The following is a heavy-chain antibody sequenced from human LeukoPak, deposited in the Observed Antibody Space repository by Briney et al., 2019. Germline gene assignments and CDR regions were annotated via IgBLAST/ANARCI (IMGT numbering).Heavy chain of an antibody. V-gene: IGHV3-23*01. CDR3: AKRYSSGWYHFDC. J-gene: IGHJ4*02. Sequence: GGSLRLSCAASGFTFSSYAMSWVRQAPGKGLEWVSAISSTGASTFYADSVKGRFTISRDNSKNTLYLQTNSLRAEDTAVYYCAKRYSSGWYHFDCWGQGTLVTVSS. CDR1: GFTFSSYA. D-gene: IGHD6-19*01. CDR2: ISSTGAST.